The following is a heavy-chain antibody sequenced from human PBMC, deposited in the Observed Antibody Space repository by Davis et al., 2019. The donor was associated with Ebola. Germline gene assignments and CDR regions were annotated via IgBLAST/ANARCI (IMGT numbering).Heavy chain of an antibody. J-gene: IGHJ4*02. CDR1: GFIFSNYA. CDR3: ARGNGQNYGSALDY. CDR2: ISYNGVNK. Sequence: GGSLRLSCAASGFIFSNYAMHWVRQAPGKGLEWVAVISYNGVNKNCADSVKGRFTVSRDNSKNTLYLEMNSLRVEETAVYYCARGNGQNYGSALDYWGQRTLVTVSS. V-gene: IGHV3-30-3*01. D-gene: IGHD3-10*01.